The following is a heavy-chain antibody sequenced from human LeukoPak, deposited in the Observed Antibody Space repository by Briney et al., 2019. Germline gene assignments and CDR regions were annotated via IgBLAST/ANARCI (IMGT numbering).Heavy chain of an antibody. CDR1: GGSVSSGNYY. J-gene: IGHJ3*02. V-gene: IGHV4-61*02. CDR2: IYTSGST. CDR3: ARENPTTNGAFDI. D-gene: IGHD2-8*01. Sequence: PSQTLSLTCTVSGGSVSSGNYYWSWIRQPAGKGLEWIGRIYTSGSTNYNPSLKSRVAISIDASKNQFSLRLSSVTAADTAVYYCARENPTTNGAFDIWGQGTMVTVSS.